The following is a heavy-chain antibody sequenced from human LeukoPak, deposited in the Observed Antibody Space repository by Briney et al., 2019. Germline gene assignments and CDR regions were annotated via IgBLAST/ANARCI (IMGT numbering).Heavy chain of an antibody. V-gene: IGHV4-34*01. Sequence: PSETLSLTCAVYGGSFSGQYWSWIRQPPGEGLEWIGEINRSGRTNYNPSLKSRVTISVDTSKKQFSLKLSSVTAADTAVYYCASYGGYSPFDYWGQGTLVTVSS. D-gene: IGHD4-23*01. CDR2: INRSGRT. J-gene: IGHJ4*02. CDR3: ASYGGYSPFDY. CDR1: GGSFSGQY.